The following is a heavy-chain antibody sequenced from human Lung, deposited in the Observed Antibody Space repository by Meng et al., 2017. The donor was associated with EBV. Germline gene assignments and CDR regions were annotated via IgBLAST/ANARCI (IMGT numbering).Heavy chain of an antibody. CDR1: GDSISSDIW. D-gene: IGHD1-7*01. V-gene: IGHV4-4*02. CDR2: VYHRGDT. CDR3: GRDQGRELINH. Sequence: VQLQAPGPGLVKPSGTLSLTCTVSGDSISSDIWWSWVRQPPGKGLEWIGEVYHRGDTNYNPSLKSRVDISVDKSKNQFYLSLFSVTAADTAVYYCGRDQGRELINHWGQGTLVTVSS. J-gene: IGHJ4*02.